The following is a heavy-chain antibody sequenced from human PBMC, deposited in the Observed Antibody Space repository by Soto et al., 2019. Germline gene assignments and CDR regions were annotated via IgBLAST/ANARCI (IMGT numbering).Heavy chain of an antibody. Sequence: SETLSLTCAVYGGSFSGYYWSWIRQPPGKGLEWIGEINHSGSTNYNPSLKSRVTISVDTSKNQFSLKLSSVTAADTAVYYCARSYRVTTDRNWFDPWGQGTLVTVPS. D-gene: IGHD4-17*01. CDR3: ARSYRVTTDRNWFDP. V-gene: IGHV4-34*01. CDR1: GGSFSGYY. J-gene: IGHJ5*02. CDR2: INHSGST.